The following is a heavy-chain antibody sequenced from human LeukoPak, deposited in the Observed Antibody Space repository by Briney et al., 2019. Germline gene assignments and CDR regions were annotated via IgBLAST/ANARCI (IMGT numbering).Heavy chain of an antibody. CDR1: GFTFSSYW. V-gene: IGHV3-11*01. CDR3: ARIKRSWGLSWYFDL. D-gene: IGHD6-13*01. Sequence: PGGSLRLSCAASGFTFSSYWMSWIRQAPGKGLEWVSYISSSGSTIYYADSVKGRFTISRDNAKNSLYLQMNSLRAEDTAVYYCARIKRSWGLSWYFDLWGRGTLVTVSS. CDR2: ISSSGSTI. J-gene: IGHJ2*01.